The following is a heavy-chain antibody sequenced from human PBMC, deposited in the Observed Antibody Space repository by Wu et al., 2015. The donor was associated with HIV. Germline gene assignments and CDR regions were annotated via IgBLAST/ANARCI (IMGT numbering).Heavy chain of an antibody. CDR1: GYTFTGYD. J-gene: IGHJ4*02. CDR2: MNPNSGNT. Sequence: QVQLVQSGAEVKKPGASVKVSCKASGYTFTGYDINWVRQATGQGLEWMGWMNPNSGNTGYAQKFQGRVTITADESTSTAYMELSSLRSEDTAVYYCARSSYSSGWPFDYWGQGTLVTVSS. CDR3: ARSSYSSGWPFDY. V-gene: IGHV1-8*01. D-gene: IGHD6-19*01.